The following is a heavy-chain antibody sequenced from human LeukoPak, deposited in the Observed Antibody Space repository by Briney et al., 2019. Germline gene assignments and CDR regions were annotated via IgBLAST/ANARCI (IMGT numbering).Heavy chain of an antibody. CDR3: AREPRPYDSSGYNTHDY. D-gene: IGHD3-22*01. CDR1: GGSISSYY. J-gene: IGHJ4*02. V-gene: IGHV4-59*12. CDR2: IYYSGST. Sequence: SETLSLTCTVSGGSISSYYWSWIRQPPGKGLEWIGYIYYSGSTNYNPSLKSRVTISVDTSKNQFSLKLSSVTAADTAVYYCAREPRPYDSSGYNTHDYWGQGTLVTVSS.